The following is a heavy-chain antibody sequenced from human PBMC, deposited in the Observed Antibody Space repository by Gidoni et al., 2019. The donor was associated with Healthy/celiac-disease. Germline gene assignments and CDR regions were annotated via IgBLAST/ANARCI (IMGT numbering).Heavy chain of an antibody. CDR3: VKDGYCSSTSCSDDAFDI. Sequence: VQLVESGGGLVQPGGSLSLSCSASGFTFSSYAMHWVRQAPGKGLEYVSAISSNGGSKYYADSVKGRFTISRDNSKNTLYLQMSSLRAEDTAVYYCVKDGYCSSTSCSDDAFDIWGQGTMVTVSS. J-gene: IGHJ3*02. CDR1: GFTFSSYA. D-gene: IGHD2-2*01. CDR2: ISSNGGSK. V-gene: IGHV3-64D*06.